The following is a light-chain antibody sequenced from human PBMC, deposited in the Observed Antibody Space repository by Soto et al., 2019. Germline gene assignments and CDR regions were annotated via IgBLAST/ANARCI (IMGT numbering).Light chain of an antibody. CDR1: QSVRDN. V-gene: IGKV3D-15*01. CDR2: GAS. J-gene: IGKJ5*01. Sequence: EMLLTQSPATLAVSPGEGATLSCRASQSVRDNLAWYQQKPGQAPRLLIYGASTRATGIPARFSGSGSGTEFTLSISSLQSEDSAVYYCQQYNNWPPITFGQGTRLEIK. CDR3: QQYNNWPPIT.